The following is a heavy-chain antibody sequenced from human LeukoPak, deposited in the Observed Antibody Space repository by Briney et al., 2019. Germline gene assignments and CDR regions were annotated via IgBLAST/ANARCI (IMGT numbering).Heavy chain of an antibody. J-gene: IGHJ4*02. CDR3: ARRNTAMAAGLDY. D-gene: IGHD5-18*01. CDR1: EYTFTTYD. CDR2: MNPNSGNT. Sequence: ASVKVSCKASEYTFTTYDINWVRQATGQGLEWMGWMNPNSGNTGYAQKFQGRVTMTRNTSISTAFMELSGLRSEDTAVYFCARRNTAMAAGLDYWGQGSLVTVSS. V-gene: IGHV1-8*01.